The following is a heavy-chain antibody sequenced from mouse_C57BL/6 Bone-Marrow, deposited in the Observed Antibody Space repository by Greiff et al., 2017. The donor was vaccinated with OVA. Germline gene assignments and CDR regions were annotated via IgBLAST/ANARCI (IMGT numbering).Heavy chain of an antibody. Sequence: VQLQQSGPGLVQPSQSLSITCTVSGFSLTSYGVHWVRQSPGKGLEWLGVIWSGGSTDYNAAFISRLSISKDNSKSQVFFKMNSLQADDTAIYYCASPSWFADWGQGTLVTVSA. V-gene: IGHV2-2*01. J-gene: IGHJ3*01. CDR3: ASPSWFAD. CDR2: IWSGGST. CDR1: GFSLTSYG.